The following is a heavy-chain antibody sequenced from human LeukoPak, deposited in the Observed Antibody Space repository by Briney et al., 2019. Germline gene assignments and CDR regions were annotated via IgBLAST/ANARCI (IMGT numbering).Heavy chain of an antibody. J-gene: IGHJ3*02. D-gene: IGHD5-18*01. V-gene: IGHV3-64*01. Sequence: PGGSLRLSCAASGFTFSSYAMHWVRQAPGKGLEYVSAISDNGGTTYYANSVKGRFTISRDNSKNTLYLQMGSLRAEDMAVYYCARSGGYSFVPSDIWGQGTMVTVSS. CDR1: GFTFSSYA. CDR3: ARSGGYSFVPSDI. CDR2: ISDNGGTT.